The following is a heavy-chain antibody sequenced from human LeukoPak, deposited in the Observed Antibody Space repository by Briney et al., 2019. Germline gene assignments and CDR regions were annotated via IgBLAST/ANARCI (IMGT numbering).Heavy chain of an antibody. D-gene: IGHD6-19*01. CDR1: GGTFSSYA. J-gene: IGHJ5*02. Sequence: SVKVSCKASGGTFSSYAISWVRQAPGQGLEWMGGIIPIFGTANYAQKFQGRVTITADKSTSTAYMELSSLRSEDTAVYYCARDLDSRGPWNWFDPWGQGTLVTVSS. CDR3: ARDLDSRGPWNWFDP. V-gene: IGHV1-69*06. CDR2: IIPIFGTA.